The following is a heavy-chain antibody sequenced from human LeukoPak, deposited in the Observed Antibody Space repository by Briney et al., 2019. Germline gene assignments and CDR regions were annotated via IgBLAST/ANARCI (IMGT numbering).Heavy chain of an antibody. CDR2: IRYDGSNK. CDR1: GFTFSSYG. Sequence: GGSLRLSCAASGFTFSSYGMHWVRQAPGKGLEWVAFIRYDGSNKYYADSVKGRFTISRDNSKNTLYLQMNSLRAEDTAVYYCARVGEYYDFWSGYYPYYYYYYMDVWGKGTTVTVSS. D-gene: IGHD3-3*01. CDR3: ARVGEYYDFWSGYYPYYYYYYMDV. V-gene: IGHV3-30*02. J-gene: IGHJ6*03.